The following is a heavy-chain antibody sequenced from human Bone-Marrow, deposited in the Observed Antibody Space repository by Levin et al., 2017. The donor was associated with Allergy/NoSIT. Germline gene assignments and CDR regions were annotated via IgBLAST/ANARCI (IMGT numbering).Heavy chain of an antibody. Sequence: SETLSLTCTVSGGSISSDGYYWNWIRQHPGKGLQWIGNIYYSGNTYYNPSLKSRVTISVDTSKNQFSLKLNSVTAADTSAYYCVRDDSGFGDLPAGFHPWGQGTLVTVSS. V-gene: IGHV4-31*03. CDR1: GGSISSDGYY. J-gene: IGHJ5*02. D-gene: IGHD3-10*01. CDR3: VRDDSGFGDLPAGFHP. CDR2: IYYSGNT.